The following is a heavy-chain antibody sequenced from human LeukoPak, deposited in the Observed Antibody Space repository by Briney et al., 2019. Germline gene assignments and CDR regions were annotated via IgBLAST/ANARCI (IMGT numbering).Heavy chain of an antibody. D-gene: IGHD3-22*01. CDR1: GGTFSSYA. CDR2: IIPILGIA. V-gene: IGHV1-69*04. Sequence: SVKVSCKASGGTFSSYAISWVRQAPGQGLEWMGRIIPILGIANYAQKFQGRVTITADKSTSTAYMELSSLRSEDTAVYYCARATAYSYDRSGYSTWFDPGGQEPWSPSPQ. CDR3: ARATAYSYDRSGYSTWFDP. J-gene: IGHJ5*02.